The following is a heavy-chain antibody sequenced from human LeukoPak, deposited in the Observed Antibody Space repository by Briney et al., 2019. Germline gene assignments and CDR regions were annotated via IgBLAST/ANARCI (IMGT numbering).Heavy chain of an antibody. J-gene: IGHJ4*02. Sequence: GGSLRLSCAASGFTFSSYAMHWVRQAPGKGLDWVAVISYDGSNKYYADSVKGRFTISRDNSKNTLYLQMNSLRAEDTAVYYCASDILTGSTTDYWGQGTLVTISS. V-gene: IGHV3-30*04. D-gene: IGHD3-9*01. CDR1: GFTFSSYA. CDR3: ASDILTGSTTDY. CDR2: ISYDGSNK.